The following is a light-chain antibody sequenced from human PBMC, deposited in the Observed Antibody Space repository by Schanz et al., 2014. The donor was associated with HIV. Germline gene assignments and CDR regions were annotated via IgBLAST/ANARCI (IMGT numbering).Light chain of an antibody. CDR2: DVS. Sequence: QSVLTQPASLSGSPGQSITISCTEINSDVGGYNFVSWYQQHPGKAPKLMIYDVSHRPLGVSNRFSGSKSGNTASLTISGLRAEDEADYYCSLHMRRTTLDVFGTGTKLTVL. V-gene: IGLV2-14*03. CDR1: NSDVGGYNF. J-gene: IGLJ1*01. CDR3: SLHMRRTTLDV.